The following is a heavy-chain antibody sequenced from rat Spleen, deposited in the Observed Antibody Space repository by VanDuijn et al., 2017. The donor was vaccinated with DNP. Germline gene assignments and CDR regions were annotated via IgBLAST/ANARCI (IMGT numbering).Heavy chain of an antibody. CDR3: TREGTALFAY. J-gene: IGHJ3*01. CDR2: ISNGGST. D-gene: IGHD1-11*01. CDR1: GFSLTNSG. Sequence: QVQLKESGPGLVQPSQTLSLTCTVSGFSLTNSGVSWVRQPPGKGLEWIAAISNGGSTYYNSALKSRLSISRDTSKNQVSLKMNSLQTEDTAFYFCTREGTALFAYWGQGTLVTVSS. V-gene: IGHV2S12*01.